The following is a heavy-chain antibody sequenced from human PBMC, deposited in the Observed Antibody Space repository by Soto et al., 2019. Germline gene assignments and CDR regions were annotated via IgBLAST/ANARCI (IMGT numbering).Heavy chain of an antibody. Sequence: PGGSLRLSCAASGFTFSSYGMHWVRQAPGKGLEWVAVISYDGSNKYYADSVKGRFTISRDNSKNTLYLQMNSLRAEDTAVYYCARDYYYDSSGPLAPYFDYWGQGTLVTVS. CDR1: GFTFSSYG. CDR2: ISYDGSNK. J-gene: IGHJ4*02. CDR3: ARDYYYDSSGPLAPYFDY. V-gene: IGHV3-30*19. D-gene: IGHD3-22*01.